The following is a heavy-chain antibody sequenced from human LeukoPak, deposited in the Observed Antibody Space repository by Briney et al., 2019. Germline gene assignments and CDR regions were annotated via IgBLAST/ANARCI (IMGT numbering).Heavy chain of an antibody. Sequence: SETLSLTCTVSGGSISSYYWSWIRQPPGKGLEWIGYIYYSGSTKYNPSLKSRVTISVDTSKNQFSLKLTSVTAADTAVYYCARLGIGVVPSAMLGDYYFDYWGQGALVTVSS. CDR3: ARLGIGVVPSAMLGDYYFDY. CDR2: IYYSGST. D-gene: IGHD2-2*01. V-gene: IGHV4-59*08. J-gene: IGHJ4*02. CDR1: GGSISSYY.